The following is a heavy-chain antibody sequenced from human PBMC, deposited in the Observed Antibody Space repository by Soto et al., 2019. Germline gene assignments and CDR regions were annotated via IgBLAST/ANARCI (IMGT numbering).Heavy chain of an antibody. V-gene: IGHV4-59*01. CDR2: IYYSGST. CDR3: ARDAVAARSPYYYYYGMDV. Sequence: ASETLSLTCTVSGGSISSYYWSWIRQPPGKGLEWIGYIYYSGSTNYNPSLKSRVTISVDTSKNQFSLKLSSVTAADTAVCYCARDAVAARSPYYYYYGMDVWGQGTTVTVSS. J-gene: IGHJ6*02. CDR1: GGSISSYY. D-gene: IGHD6-6*01.